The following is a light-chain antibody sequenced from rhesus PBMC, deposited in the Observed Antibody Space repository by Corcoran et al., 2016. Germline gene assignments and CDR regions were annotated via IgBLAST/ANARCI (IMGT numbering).Light chain of an antibody. CDR1: ENINTY. CDR3: QHGYGTPWT. V-gene: IGKV1-74*01. CDR2: KAS. J-gene: IGKJ1*01. Sequence: DIQMTQSPSSLSASVGDRVTITCRASENINTYLNWYQQRPGKAPNLLIYKASTLQSGVPSRFGGSGSGTDYTFTISSLQPEDVATYYCQHGYGTPWTFGQGTKVEIK.